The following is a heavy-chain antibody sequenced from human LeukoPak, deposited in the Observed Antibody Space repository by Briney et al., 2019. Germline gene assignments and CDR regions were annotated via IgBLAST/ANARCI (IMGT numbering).Heavy chain of an antibody. V-gene: IGHV3-7*03. J-gene: IGHJ3*02. D-gene: IGHD3-10*01. CDR3: AKVRLWFGEFGRYDAFDI. Sequence: PGGSLRLSCAASGFTFSSYWMSWVRQAPGKGLEWVANIKQDGSEKYYVDSVKGRFTISRDNAKNSLYLQMNSLRAEDTAVYYCAKVRLWFGEFGRYDAFDIWGQGTMVTVSS. CDR1: GFTFSSYW. CDR2: IKQDGSEK.